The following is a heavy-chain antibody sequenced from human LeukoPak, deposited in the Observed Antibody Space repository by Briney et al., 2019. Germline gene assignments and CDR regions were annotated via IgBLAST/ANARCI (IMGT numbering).Heavy chain of an antibody. J-gene: IGHJ4*02. CDR3: ARGSAYYDILIDY. Sequence: GESLKISCKRSGHSFTTHWIGWVRQMPGKGLEWMGRIDPSDSYTNYSPSFQGHVTISADKPISTAYLQWSSLKASDTAMYYCARGSAYYDILIDYWGQGTLVTVSS. CDR2: IDPSDSYT. D-gene: IGHD3-9*01. CDR1: GHSFTTHW. V-gene: IGHV5-10-1*01.